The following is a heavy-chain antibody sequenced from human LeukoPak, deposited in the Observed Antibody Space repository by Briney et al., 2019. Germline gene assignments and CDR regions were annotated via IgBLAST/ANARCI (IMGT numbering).Heavy chain of an antibody. V-gene: IGHV3-48*04. CDR2: ISSSSSTI. CDR1: GFTFSSYS. Sequence: GGSLRLSCAASGFTFSSYSMNWVRQAPGKGLEWVSYISSSSSTIYYADSVKGRFTISRDNAKNSLYLQMNSLRAEDTAVYYCARDFGNSSGWYLGYWGQGTLVTVSS. CDR3: ARDFGNSSGWYLGY. J-gene: IGHJ4*02. D-gene: IGHD6-19*01.